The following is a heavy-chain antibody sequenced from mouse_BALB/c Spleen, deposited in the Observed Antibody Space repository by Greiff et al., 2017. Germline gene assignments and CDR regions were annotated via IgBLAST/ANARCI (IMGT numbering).Heavy chain of an antibody. CDR2: IYPGDGDT. D-gene: IGHD2-4*01. J-gene: IGHJ2*01. Sequence: VQLQQSGAELVRPGSSVKISCKASGYAFSSYWMNWVKQRPGQGLEWIGQIYPGDGDTNYNGKFKGKATLTADKSSSTAYMELSSLTSEDSAVYFCARSRRLRRVYFDYWGQGTTLTVSS. V-gene: IGHV1-80*01. CDR1: GYAFSSYW. CDR3: ARSRRLRRVYFDY.